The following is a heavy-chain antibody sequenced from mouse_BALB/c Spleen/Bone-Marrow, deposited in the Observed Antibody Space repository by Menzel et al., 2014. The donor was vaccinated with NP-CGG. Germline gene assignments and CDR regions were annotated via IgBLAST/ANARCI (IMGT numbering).Heavy chain of an antibody. CDR3: ARDNYGSRFDY. CDR1: GFTFSSYG. V-gene: IGHV5-6-3*01. Sequence: EVQRVESGGGLVQPGGSLKLSCAASGFTFSSYGMSWVRQTPDKRLELVATINNNDGNTYYPDSVKGRFTISRDNAKNTLYLQMGSLKSEDTAMYYCARDNYGSRFDYWGQGTTLTVSS. D-gene: IGHD1-1*01. J-gene: IGHJ2*01. CDR2: INNNDGNT.